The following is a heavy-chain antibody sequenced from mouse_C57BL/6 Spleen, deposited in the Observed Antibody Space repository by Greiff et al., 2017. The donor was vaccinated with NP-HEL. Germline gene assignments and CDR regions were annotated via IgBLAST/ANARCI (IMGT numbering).Heavy chain of an antibody. V-gene: IGHV5-15*01. J-gene: IGHJ1*03. CDR1: GFTFSDYG. Sequence: EVKLMESGGGLVQPGGSLKLSCAASGFTFSDYGMAWVRQAPRKGPGWVAFISNLAYSIYYADTVTGRFTISRENAKNTLYLEMSSLRSEDTAMYYCARQDYDYWYFDVWGTGTTVTVSS. CDR2: ISNLAYSI. D-gene: IGHD2-4*01. CDR3: ARQDYDYWYFDV.